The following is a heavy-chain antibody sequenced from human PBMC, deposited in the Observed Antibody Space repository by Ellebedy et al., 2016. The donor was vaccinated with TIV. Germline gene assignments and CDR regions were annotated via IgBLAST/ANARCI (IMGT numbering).Heavy chain of an antibody. J-gene: IGHJ6*02. Sequence: ASVKVSCKASGGTFSSYAISWVRQAPGQGLEWMGGIIPIFGTANYAQKFQGRVTITADESTSTAYMELSSLRSEDTAVYYCARKDDGSGSYYMRPKDPSYYYYYGMDVWGQGTTVTVSS. CDR3: ARKDDGSGSYYMRPKDPSYYYYYGMDV. V-gene: IGHV1-69*13. D-gene: IGHD3-10*01. CDR2: IIPIFGTA. CDR1: GGTFSSYA.